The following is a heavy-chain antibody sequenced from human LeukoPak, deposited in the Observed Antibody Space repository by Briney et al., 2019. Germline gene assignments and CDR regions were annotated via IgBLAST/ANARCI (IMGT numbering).Heavy chain of an antibody. V-gene: IGHV3-7*03. CDR1: GFPFSSYW. CDR3: ARDRAYSAFDY. J-gene: IGHJ4*02. Sequence: GGSLRLSCVASGFPFSSYWMTWVRQAPGRGLERVAIINPDGSEKYYLESLKGRITISRDNAENSVHLQMNSLKAEDTAIYYCARDRAYSAFDYWGQGTLVTVSS. CDR2: INPDGSEK. D-gene: IGHD1-26*01.